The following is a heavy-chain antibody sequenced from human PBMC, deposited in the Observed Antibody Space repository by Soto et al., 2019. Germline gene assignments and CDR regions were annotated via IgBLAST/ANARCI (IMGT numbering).Heavy chain of an antibody. D-gene: IGHD3-9*01. CDR2: IKQDGSEK. J-gene: IGHJ3*02. CDR3: ARAGLLRYFDWIPMKRGGAFEI. V-gene: IGHV3-7*01. Sequence: EVQLVESGGGLVKPGGSLRLSCAASGFTFSSYWMSWVRQAPGKGLEWVANIKQDGSEKYYVDSVKGRFTISRDNAKNSLYLQMNSLRAEDTAVYYCARAGLLRYFDWIPMKRGGAFEIWGQGTMVTVSS. CDR1: GFTFSSYW.